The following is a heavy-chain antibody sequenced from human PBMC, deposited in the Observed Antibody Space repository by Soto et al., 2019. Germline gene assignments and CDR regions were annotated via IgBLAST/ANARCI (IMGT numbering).Heavy chain of an antibody. CDR3: ARVHCSSTSCYMRLRFDP. Sequence: GASVKVSCKASGYTFTGYYMHWVRQAPGQGLEWMGWINPNSGGTNYARKFQGRVTMTRDTSISTAYMELSRLRSDDTAVYYCARVHCSSTSCYMRLRFDPWGQGTLVTVSS. CDR2: INPNSGGT. D-gene: IGHD2-2*02. V-gene: IGHV1-2*02. J-gene: IGHJ5*02. CDR1: GYTFTGYY.